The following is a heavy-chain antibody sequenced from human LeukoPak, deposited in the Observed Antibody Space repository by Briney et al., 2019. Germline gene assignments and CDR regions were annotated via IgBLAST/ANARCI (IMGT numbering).Heavy chain of an antibody. Sequence: SEPLSLTCTVSGASIRSDYWSWIRRPAGKQLEWIGHIHASGVTNYNPSLKSRVTMSVDMSKNQFSLKLISVTAADTAVYHCARDTYYYDSGSYFRAWGQGTQVTVSS. CDR1: GASIRSDY. CDR2: IHASGVT. V-gene: IGHV4-4*07. D-gene: IGHD3-10*01. J-gene: IGHJ5*02. CDR3: ARDTYYYDSGSYFRA.